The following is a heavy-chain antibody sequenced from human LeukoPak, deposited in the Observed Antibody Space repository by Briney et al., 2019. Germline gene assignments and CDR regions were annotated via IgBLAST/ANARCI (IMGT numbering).Heavy chain of an antibody. V-gene: IGHV5-51*01. CDR1: GYSFSNYW. CDR3: ARAESNWFDP. J-gene: IGHJ5*02. Sequence: GESLKISCKGSGYSFSNYWIGWVRQMPGKGLEWIGIIYPGDSDTRYSPSFQGQVTISVDKSISTAYLQWSSLKASDTAVYYCARAESNWFDPWGQGTLVTVSS. CDR2: IYPGDSDT.